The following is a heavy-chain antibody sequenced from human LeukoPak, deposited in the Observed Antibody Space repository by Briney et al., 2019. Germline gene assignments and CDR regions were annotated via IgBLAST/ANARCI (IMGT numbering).Heavy chain of an antibody. D-gene: IGHD3-3*01. J-gene: IGHJ5*02. CDR3: AREAITIFGVVRTQTTYGPHRFDP. V-gene: IGHV1-18*01. CDR1: GYTFTSHG. Sequence: GASVKVSCKASGYTFTSHGIIWVRQAPGQGLEWMGWISAYNGNTKYAQKVQGRVTMTTDTSTSTAYMDLRSLRSDDTAVYYCAREAITIFGVVRTQTTYGPHRFDPWGQGTLVTVSS. CDR2: ISAYNGNT.